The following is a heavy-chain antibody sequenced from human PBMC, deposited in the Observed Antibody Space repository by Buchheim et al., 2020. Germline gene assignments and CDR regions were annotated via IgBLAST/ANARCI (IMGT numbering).Heavy chain of an antibody. CDR3: ARSKLLGAVAGMDYYYGMDV. CDR1: GFTFSSYA. D-gene: IGHD6-19*01. Sequence: QVQLVESGGGVVQPGRSLRLSCAASGFTFSSYAMHWVRQAPGKGLEWVAVISYDGSNKYYADPVKGRFTISRDNSKNTLYLQMNSLRAEDTAVYYCARSKLLGAVAGMDYYYGMDVWGQGTT. CDR2: ISYDGSNK. J-gene: IGHJ6*02. V-gene: IGHV3-30*04.